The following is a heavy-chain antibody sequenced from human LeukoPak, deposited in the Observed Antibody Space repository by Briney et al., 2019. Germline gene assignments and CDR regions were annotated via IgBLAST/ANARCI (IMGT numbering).Heavy chain of an antibody. J-gene: IGHJ4*02. Sequence: PGVSLRLSCAASGFTFSSYSMTWVRQAPGKGLEWVSSISSSSSYIYYADSVKGRFTISRDNAKNSLYLQMNSLRAEDTAVYYCARRKLPSPDYWGQGTLVTVSS. V-gene: IGHV3-21*01. CDR3: ARRKLPSPDY. D-gene: IGHD1-7*01. CDR2: ISSSSSYI. CDR1: GFTFSSYS.